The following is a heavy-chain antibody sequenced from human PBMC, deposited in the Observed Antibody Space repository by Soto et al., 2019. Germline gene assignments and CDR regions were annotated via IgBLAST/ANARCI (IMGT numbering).Heavy chain of an antibody. Sequence: QSGGSLRLSCAASGFTFSSYAMSWVRQAPGKGLEWVSAISGSGGSTYYADSVKGRFTISRDNSKNTLYLQMNSLRAEDTAVYYCAKDGRLIAAAGRWGYYGMDVWGQGTTVTVSS. J-gene: IGHJ6*02. V-gene: IGHV3-23*01. D-gene: IGHD6-13*01. CDR3: AKDGRLIAAAGRWGYYGMDV. CDR1: GFTFSSYA. CDR2: ISGSGGST.